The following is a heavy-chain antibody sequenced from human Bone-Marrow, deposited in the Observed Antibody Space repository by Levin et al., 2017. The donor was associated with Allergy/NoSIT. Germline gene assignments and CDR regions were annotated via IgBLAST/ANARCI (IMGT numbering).Heavy chain of an antibody. CDR2: IWYDGSNK. CDR1: GFTFSSYG. CDR3: ARVKDCSSTSCWGQDY. Sequence: GGSLRLSCAASGFTFSSYGMHWVRQAPGKGLEWVAVIWYDGSNKYYADSVKGRFTISRDNSKNTLYLQMNSLRAEDTAVYCCARVKDCSSTSCWGQDYWGQGTLVTVSS. J-gene: IGHJ4*02. D-gene: IGHD2-2*01. V-gene: IGHV3-33*01.